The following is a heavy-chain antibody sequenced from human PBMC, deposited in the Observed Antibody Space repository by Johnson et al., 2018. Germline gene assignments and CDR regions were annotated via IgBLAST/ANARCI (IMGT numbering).Heavy chain of an antibody. J-gene: IGHJ6*02. CDR1: GGSISSSSYY. D-gene: IGHD3-22*01. CDR3: ARTAIVVVITTYYYYGMDV. CDR2: IYYSGST. V-gene: IGHV4-39*01. Sequence: VQLQESGPGLVKPSKTLSLTCTVSGGSISSSSYYWGWIRQPPGKGLEWIGSIYYSGSTYYNPSLKSRVTISVDTSKNQFSLKLSSVTAADTAVYYCARTAIVVVITTYYYYGMDVWGQGTTVTVSS.